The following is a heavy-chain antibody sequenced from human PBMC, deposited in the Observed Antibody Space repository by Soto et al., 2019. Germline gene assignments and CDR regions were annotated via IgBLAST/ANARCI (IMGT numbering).Heavy chain of an antibody. CDR1: GYTFTSYG. J-gene: IGHJ4*02. Sequence: QVQLVQSGAEVKKPGASVKVSCKASGYTFTSYGISWVRQAPGQGLEWMGWINPYNGNTKYAQKLQGRVTMTTDTATSTAYMELRSLRSDDTAVYYCAGDAAVGLFDYWGQGTLVTVSS. CDR3: AGDAAVGLFDY. V-gene: IGHV1-18*01. D-gene: IGHD1-26*01. CDR2: INPYNGNT.